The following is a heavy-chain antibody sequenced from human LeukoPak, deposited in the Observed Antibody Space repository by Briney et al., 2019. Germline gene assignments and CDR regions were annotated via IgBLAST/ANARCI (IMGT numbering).Heavy chain of an antibody. J-gene: IGHJ4*02. D-gene: IGHD2-21*01. CDR3: AKAVGVWPADY. V-gene: IGHV3-30*18. CDR1: GFTFSSYG. CDR2: ISYDGSNK. Sequence: PGGPLRLSCAASGFTFSSYGMHWVRQAPGKGLEWVAVISYDGSNKYYADSVKGRFTISRDNSKNTLYLQMNSLRAEDTAVYYCAKAVGVWPADYWGQGTLVTVSS.